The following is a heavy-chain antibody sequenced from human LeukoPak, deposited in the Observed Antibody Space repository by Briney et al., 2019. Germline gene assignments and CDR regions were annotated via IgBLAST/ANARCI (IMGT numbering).Heavy chain of an antibody. CDR2: IKQDGSDK. V-gene: IGHV3-7*01. J-gene: IGHJ4*02. CDR3: ARVIVVTAMPYYFDY. CDR1: GFTFSSYW. D-gene: IGHD2-21*02. Sequence: PGGSLRLSCATSGFTFSSYWMTWVRQAPGKGLEWVANIKQDGSDKYYVDSVKGRFTISRDNAKNSLYLQMNSLRAEDTAVFYCARVIVVTAMPYYFDYWGQGTLVTVSS.